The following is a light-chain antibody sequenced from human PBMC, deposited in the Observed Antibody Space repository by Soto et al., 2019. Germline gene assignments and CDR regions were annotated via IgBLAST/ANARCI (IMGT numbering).Light chain of an antibody. CDR1: SSDVGTYDY. V-gene: IGLV2-14*01. Sequence: QSALTQPASVSGSPGQSITISCTGTSSDVGTYDYVSWYQQHPGKAPKLMIYDVMNRPSGVSNRFSGFKSGNTASLTISGLQAEDEADYYCSSYTSDSTYAFGTGTKVTVL. CDR3: SSYTSDSTYA. J-gene: IGLJ1*01. CDR2: DVM.